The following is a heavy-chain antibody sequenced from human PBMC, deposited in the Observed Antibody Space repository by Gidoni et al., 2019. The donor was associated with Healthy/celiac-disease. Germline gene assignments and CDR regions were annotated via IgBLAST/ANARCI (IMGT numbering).Heavy chain of an antibody. D-gene: IGHD5-12*01. CDR2: ISYDGSNK. V-gene: IGHV3-30-3*01. CDR1: GFTFSSYA. J-gene: IGHJ4*02. Sequence: QVQLVASGGGVVQPGRSLRLSCSASGFTFSSYAMHWVRQAPGKGLEWVAVISYDGSNKYYADSVKGRFTISRDNSKNTLYLQMNSLRAEDTAVYYCARDRGWLRPEDYFDYWGQGTLVTVSS. CDR3: ARDRGWLRPEDYFDY.